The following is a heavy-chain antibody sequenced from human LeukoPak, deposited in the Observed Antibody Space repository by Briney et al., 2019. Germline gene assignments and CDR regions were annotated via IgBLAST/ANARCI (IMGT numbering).Heavy chain of an antibody. V-gene: IGHV4-30-4*01. CDR1: GGSISSGDYY. J-gene: IGHJ4*02. Sequence: SETLSLTCTVSGGSISSGDYYWSWIRQPPGKGLEWIGYIYYSGSTYYNPSLKSRVTISVDTSKNQFSLKLSSVTAADTAVYYCARGTHVLVSNTINYWGQGTLVTVSS. D-gene: IGHD2-8*02. CDR2: IYYSGST. CDR3: ARGTHVLVSNTINY.